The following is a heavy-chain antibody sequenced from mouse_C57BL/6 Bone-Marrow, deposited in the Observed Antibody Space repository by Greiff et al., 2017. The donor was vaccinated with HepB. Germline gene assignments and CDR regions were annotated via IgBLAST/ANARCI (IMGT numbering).Heavy chain of an antibody. CDR1: SYTFTSYD. D-gene: IGHD1-1*01. Sequence: VQLHQSGPELVKPGASVKLSCKASSYTFTSYDINWVKQRPGQGLGWLGWIYPRDGSTKYNEKFKGKATLTVDTSSSTAYMELHSLPSEDSAVYFCARYDYYGSSHWYFDVWGTGTTVTVAS. J-gene: IGHJ1*03. CDR2: IYPRDGST. V-gene: IGHV1-85*01. CDR3: ARYDYYGSSHWYFDV.